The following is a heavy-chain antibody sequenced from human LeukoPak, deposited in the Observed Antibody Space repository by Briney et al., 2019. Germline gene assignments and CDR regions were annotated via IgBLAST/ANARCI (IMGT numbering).Heavy chain of an antibody. CDR2: IPYGGDNK. CDR1: GFTFSSYA. D-gene: IGHD3-3*01. V-gene: IGHV3-30*01. CDR3: ARDFEAHDLRPIGY. J-gene: IGHJ4*02. Sequence: PGGSLRLSCAASGFTFSSYAMHWVRQAPGKGLEWVAVIPYGGDNKYYADSVKGRFTISRDNSKNTLYLQMNSLRAEDTAVYYCARDFEAHDLRPIGYWGQGTLVTVSS.